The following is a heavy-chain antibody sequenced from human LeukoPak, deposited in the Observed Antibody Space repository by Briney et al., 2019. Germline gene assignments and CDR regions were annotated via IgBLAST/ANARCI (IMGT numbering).Heavy chain of an antibody. CDR2: LSYDGTNG. CDR3: AKGLNSGWYGQSFDL. V-gene: IGHV3-30*18. J-gene: IGHJ4*02. Sequence: GSLRLSCAASGFAFSAYGMHWVRQAPGKGLEWVAVLSYDGTNGYYAGSVKGRLTISRDNSKNTLDLQMNSLRAEDTAVYYCAKGLNSGWYGQSFDLWGQGTLVTVSS. D-gene: IGHD6-19*01. CDR1: GFAFSAYG.